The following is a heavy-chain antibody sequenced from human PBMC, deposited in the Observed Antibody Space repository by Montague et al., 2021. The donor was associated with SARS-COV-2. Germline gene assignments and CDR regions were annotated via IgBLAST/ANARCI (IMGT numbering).Heavy chain of an antibody. Sequence: SETLSPTCTVSGGSISSYYWSWIRQPAGKGLEWIGRIYTSGSTNYNPSXXSRVTMSVDTSKNQFSLKLSSVTAADTAVYYCAREAWFGDKTSASEYYGMDVWGQGTTVTVSS. CDR2: IYTSGST. V-gene: IGHV4-4*07. CDR1: GGSISSYY. CDR3: AREAWFGDKTSASEYYGMDV. J-gene: IGHJ6*02. D-gene: IGHD3-10*01.